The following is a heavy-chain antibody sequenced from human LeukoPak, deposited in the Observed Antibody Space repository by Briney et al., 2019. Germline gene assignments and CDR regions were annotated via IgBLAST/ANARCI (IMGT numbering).Heavy chain of an antibody. Sequence: ASVKVSCRASGYTFTSYGITWVRQAPGQGLEWMGWISTYNGNTNDAQKFLDRVILTRDISSTTAYLELRSLRPDDTAVYYCARDQGSSSWSNYWGQGTLVTVSS. D-gene: IGHD6-13*01. J-gene: IGHJ4*02. CDR1: GYTFTSYG. V-gene: IGHV1-18*01. CDR3: ARDQGSSSWSNY. CDR2: ISTYNGNT.